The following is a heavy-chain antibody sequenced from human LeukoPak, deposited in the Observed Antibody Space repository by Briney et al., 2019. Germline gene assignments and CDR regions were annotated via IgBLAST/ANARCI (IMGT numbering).Heavy chain of an antibody. J-gene: IGHJ4*02. Sequence: GGSLRLSCAASGFTFSSYGMHWVRQAPGKGLEWVAVISYDGSNKYYADSVKGRFTISRDNSKNTLYLQMNSLRAEDTAVYYCARTPPKGDIDYWGQGTLVTVSS. CDR1: GFTFSSYG. CDR3: ARTPPKGDIDY. D-gene: IGHD2-21*02. V-gene: IGHV3-30*03. CDR2: ISYDGSNK.